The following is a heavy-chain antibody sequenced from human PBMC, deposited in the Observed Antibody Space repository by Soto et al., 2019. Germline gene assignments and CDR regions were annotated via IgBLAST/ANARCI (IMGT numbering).Heavy chain of an antibody. CDR3: ARLLRFLEWFPDY. V-gene: IGHV4-59*01. D-gene: IGHD3-3*01. J-gene: IGHJ4*02. Sequence: PSETLSLTCTVSGGSISSYYWSWIRQPPGKGLEWIGYIYYSGSTNYNPSLKSRVTISVDTSKNQFSLKLNSVTAADTAVYYCARLLRFLEWFPDYWGQGTLVTVSS. CDR2: IYYSGST. CDR1: GGSISSYY.